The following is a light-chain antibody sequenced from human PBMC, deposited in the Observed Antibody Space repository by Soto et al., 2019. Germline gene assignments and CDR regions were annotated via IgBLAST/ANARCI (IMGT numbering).Light chain of an antibody. V-gene: IGLV2-14*01. CDR3: SSYTSSSTYV. J-gene: IGLJ1*01. CDR1: SIEFGGYNF. CDR2: EVT. Sequence: QSVPAQPASVSGSHGQSITISCTGSSIEFGGYNFVAWYQQHPGKAPKLMIYEVTNRLSEVSNLLSGSHSGNTASLTISWLQAEDEADYYCSSYTSSSTYVFGTGTKVTGL.